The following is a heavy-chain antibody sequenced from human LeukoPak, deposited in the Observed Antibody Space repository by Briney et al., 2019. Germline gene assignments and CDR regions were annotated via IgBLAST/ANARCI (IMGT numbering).Heavy chain of an antibody. CDR1: RFTFSSYW. CDR2: IKPDGSEK. D-gene: IGHD3-9*01. Sequence: GGSLRLSCAASRFTFSSYWMTWVRQTPGKGLEWVANIKPDGSEKYYVDSVKGRFTISRDNAKNSLYLQMNSLRAEDTAVYYCARADILTGYYIWGQGTLVTVSS. V-gene: IGHV3-7*01. J-gene: IGHJ4*02. CDR3: ARADILTGYYI.